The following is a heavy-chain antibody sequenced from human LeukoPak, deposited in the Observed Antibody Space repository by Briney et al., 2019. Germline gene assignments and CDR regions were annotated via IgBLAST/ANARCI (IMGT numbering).Heavy chain of an antibody. J-gene: IGHJ6*03. D-gene: IGHD3-16*01. V-gene: IGHV1-18*01. CDR3: ARWGVTGYYYYYYMDV. CDR1: GYTFTSYG. Sequence: GASVKVSRKASGYTFTSYGISWVRQAPGQGLEWMGWISAYNGNTNYAQKLQGRVTMTTDTSTSTAYMELRSLRSDDTAVYYCARWGVTGYYYYYYMDVWGKGTTVTVSS. CDR2: ISAYNGNT.